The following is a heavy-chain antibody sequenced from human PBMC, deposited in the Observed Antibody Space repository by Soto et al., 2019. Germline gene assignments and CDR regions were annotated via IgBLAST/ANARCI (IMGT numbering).Heavy chain of an antibody. Sequence: ASVKVSCKASGYTFTGYYMHWVRQAPGQGLEWMGWINPNSGGTNYAQKFQGWVTMTRDTSISTAYMELSRLRSDDTAVYYCARAYCSGGSCFRGVNWFDPWGQGTLVTVSS. J-gene: IGHJ5*02. CDR1: GYTFTGYY. D-gene: IGHD2-15*01. CDR3: ARAYCSGGSCFRGVNWFDP. V-gene: IGHV1-2*04. CDR2: INPNSGGT.